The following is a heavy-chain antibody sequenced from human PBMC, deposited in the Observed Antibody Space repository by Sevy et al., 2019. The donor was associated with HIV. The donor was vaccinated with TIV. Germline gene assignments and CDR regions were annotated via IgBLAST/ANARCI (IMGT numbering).Heavy chain of an antibody. CDR1: ADSINSYY. Sequence: SETLSLTCTVSADSINSYYYSWIRQPPGGGLEWIGFMSYSAFTNSNPSLKSRVTLSIDTSKNQISLKRTSVTPADTAIYFCASDQGAGYFDHWGQGTLVTVSS. J-gene: IGHJ4*02. CDR3: ASDQGAGYFDH. CDR2: MSYSAFT. V-gene: IGHV4-59*13.